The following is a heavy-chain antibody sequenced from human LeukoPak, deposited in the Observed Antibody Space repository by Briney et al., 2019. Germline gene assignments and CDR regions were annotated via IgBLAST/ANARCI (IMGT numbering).Heavy chain of an antibody. D-gene: IGHD3-16*02. J-gene: IGHJ5*02. CDR2: MNPNSGNT. V-gene: IGHV1-8*01. Sequence: ASVKVSCKASGYTFTSYDINWVRQATGQGLEWMGWMNPNSGNTGSAQRFQGRVTMTRDTSISTAYMELSSLTSEDTAVYYCARGALVRLPSSFDPWGQGTLVTVSS. CDR3: ARGALVRLPSSFDP. CDR1: GYTFTSYD.